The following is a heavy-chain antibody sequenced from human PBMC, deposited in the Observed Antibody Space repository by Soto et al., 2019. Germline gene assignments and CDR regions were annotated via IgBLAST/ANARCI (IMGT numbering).Heavy chain of an antibody. CDR2: ISGSGGST. D-gene: IGHD6-19*01. CDR1: GFTFSSYA. CDR3: AKAIEVAGTYYYYYMDV. J-gene: IGHJ6*03. Sequence: GGSLRLSCAASGFTFSSYAMSWVRQAPGKGLEWVSAISGSGGSTYYADSVKGRFTISRDNSKNTLYLQMNSLRAEDTAVYYCAKAIEVAGTYYYYYMDVWGKGTTVTVSS. V-gene: IGHV3-23*01.